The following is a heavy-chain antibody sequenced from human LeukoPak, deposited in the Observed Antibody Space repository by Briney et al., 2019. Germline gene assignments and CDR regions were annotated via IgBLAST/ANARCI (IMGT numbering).Heavy chain of an antibody. CDR1: GFIFSSYS. CDR2: ISASGSYI. Sequence: GGSLRLSCAASGFIFSSYSMNWVRQAPGKGLEWVSSISASGSYIYYADSVKGRFTISRDNATNSLSLQMNSLRAEDTAVYYCVRGLAQTFGGYYFDYWGQGTLVTVSS. V-gene: IGHV3-21*01. D-gene: IGHD3-16*01. J-gene: IGHJ4*02. CDR3: VRGLAQTFGGYYFDY.